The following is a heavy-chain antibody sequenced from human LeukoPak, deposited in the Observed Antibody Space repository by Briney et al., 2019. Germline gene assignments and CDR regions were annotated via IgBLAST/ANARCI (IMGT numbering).Heavy chain of an antibody. J-gene: IGHJ4*02. Sequence: PSETLSLTCTVSGYSITSVYWSWIRQPPGKGLEVIGYTYTSGDTNYNPSLRSRVTISLDASKNEVSLKMSSVTAADTAMYYCARTARVFDYWGQGILDTVSS. CDR3: ARTARVFDY. V-gene: IGHV4-4*09. CDR1: GYSITSVY. CDR2: TYTSGDT.